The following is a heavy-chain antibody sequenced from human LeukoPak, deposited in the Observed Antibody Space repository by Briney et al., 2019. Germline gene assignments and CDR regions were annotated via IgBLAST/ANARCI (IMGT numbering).Heavy chain of an antibody. V-gene: IGHV4-34*01. CDR3: ARGPYSSSWYPYYYYYGMDV. J-gene: IGHJ6*02. CDR2: INHSGST. D-gene: IGHD6-13*01. CDR1: GGSFSGYY. Sequence: SETLSLTCAVYGGSFSGYYWSWIRQPPGKGLEWIGEINHSGSTNYNPSLKSRVTISVDTSKNQFSLKLSSVTAADTAVYYCARGPYSSSWYPYYYYYGMDVWGQGTTVTVSS.